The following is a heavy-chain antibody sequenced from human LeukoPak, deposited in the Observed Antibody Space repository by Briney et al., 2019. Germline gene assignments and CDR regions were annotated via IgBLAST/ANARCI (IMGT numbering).Heavy chain of an antibody. CDR2: ISSRSRGI. Sequence: GGSLRLSCGASGFTFDTYEMNWVRQAPGKGLEWLASISSRSRGIYYADSVKGRFTISRDNAKNSLYLQMNSLRAEDTALYYCARDDPTVTRFDYWGQGTLVTVSS. J-gene: IGHJ4*02. D-gene: IGHD4-17*01. CDR1: GFTFDTYE. V-gene: IGHV3-48*03. CDR3: ARDDPTVTRFDY.